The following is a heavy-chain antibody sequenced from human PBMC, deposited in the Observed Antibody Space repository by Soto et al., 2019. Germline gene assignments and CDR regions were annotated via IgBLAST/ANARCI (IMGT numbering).Heavy chain of an antibody. Sequence: ASVKVSCKASGCTFTSYGISWVRQAPGQGLEWMGWISAYNGNTNYAQKLQGRVTMTTDTSTSTAYMELRSLRSDDTAVYYCARLGYCSGGSCPYYYYYMDVWGKGTTVTVSS. V-gene: IGHV1-18*01. J-gene: IGHJ6*03. D-gene: IGHD2-15*01. CDR1: GCTFTSYG. CDR3: ARLGYCSGGSCPYYYYYMDV. CDR2: ISAYNGNT.